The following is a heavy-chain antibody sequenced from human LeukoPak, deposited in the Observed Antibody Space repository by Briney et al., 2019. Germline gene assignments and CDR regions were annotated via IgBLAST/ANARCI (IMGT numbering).Heavy chain of an antibody. D-gene: IGHD2-21*02. J-gene: IGHJ6*02. Sequence: PGGSLRLSCAASGFTFSSYSMNWVRQAPGKGLEWASSISSSSSYIYYADSVKGRFTISRDNAKNSLYLQMNSLRAEDTAVYYCAREEAYCGGDCYSGYYYGMDVWGQGTTVTVSS. CDR1: GFTFSSYS. V-gene: IGHV3-21*01. CDR2: ISSSSSYI. CDR3: AREEAYCGGDCYSGYYYGMDV.